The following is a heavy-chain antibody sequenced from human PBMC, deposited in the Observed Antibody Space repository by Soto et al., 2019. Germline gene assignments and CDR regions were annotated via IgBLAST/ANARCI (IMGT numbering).Heavy chain of an antibody. CDR3: VKNSGWFNT. J-gene: IGHJ5*02. CDR1: GFTLGTTD. CDR2: IDGSGGIT. Sequence: PGRSLRLSCAASGFTLGTTDMSWVRQAPGEGLEWVSTIDGSGGITYYADSVKGRFTISRDNSRNTVYLQMNSLRGDDTALYYCVKNSGWFNTWGQGALVTVS. V-gene: IGHV3-23*01. D-gene: IGHD3-10*01.